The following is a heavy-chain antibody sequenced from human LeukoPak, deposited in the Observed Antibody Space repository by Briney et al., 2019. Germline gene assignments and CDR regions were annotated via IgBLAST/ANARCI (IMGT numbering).Heavy chain of an antibody. CDR1: GFTLSDHY. Sequence: PGGSLRLSCAASGFTLSDHYIDWVRQAPGKGLEWVGRSGNKVSSYTTEYAASVKGRFTLSRDDSKSSVYLQMNSLKSDDTAVYYCARTFLSGDGYKVGYFDYWGQRTLVTVSS. CDR3: ARTFLSGDGYKVGYFDY. D-gene: IGHD5-24*01. V-gene: IGHV3-72*01. CDR2: SGNKVSSYTT. J-gene: IGHJ4*02.